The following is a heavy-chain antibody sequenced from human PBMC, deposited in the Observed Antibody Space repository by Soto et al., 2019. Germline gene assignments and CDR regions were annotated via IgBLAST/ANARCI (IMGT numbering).Heavy chain of an antibody. CDR1: GFTFNTYA. CDR3: AKIPLLWFGESRGYFDY. CDR2: ISGSGGST. J-gene: IGHJ4*02. Sequence: GGSLRLSCAASGFTFNTYAMSWVRQAPGKGLEWVSAISGSGGSTYYADSVKGRFTISRDNSRNTLYLQINSLRAEDTAVYYCAKIPLLWFGESRGYFDYWGQGTLVTVS. V-gene: IGHV3-23*01. D-gene: IGHD3-10*01.